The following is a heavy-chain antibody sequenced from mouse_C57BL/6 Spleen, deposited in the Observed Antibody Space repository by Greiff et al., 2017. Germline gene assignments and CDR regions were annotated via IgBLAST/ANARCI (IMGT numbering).Heavy chain of an antibody. Sequence: QVQLQQSGAELVKPGASVKISCKASGYAFSSSWMNWVKQRPGQGLEWIGQIYPGDGDTNYNGKFKGKATLTADKSSSTAYMQLSSLTSEDSAVYFCARSEDYDGFAYWGQGTMVTVSA. CDR1: GYAFSSSW. CDR2: IYPGDGDT. D-gene: IGHD2-4*01. J-gene: IGHJ3*01. CDR3: ARSEDYDGFAY. V-gene: IGHV1-80*01.